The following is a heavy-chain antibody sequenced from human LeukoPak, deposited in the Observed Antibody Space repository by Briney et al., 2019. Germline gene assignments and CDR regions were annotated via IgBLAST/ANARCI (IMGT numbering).Heavy chain of an antibody. D-gene: IGHD6-19*01. J-gene: IGHJ6*03. V-gene: IGHV4-34*01. Sequence: SETLSLTCAVYGGSFSGYYWSWIRQPPGKGLEWIGEINHSGSTNYNPSLKSRVAISVDTSKNQFSLKLSSVTAADTAVYYCARAPAGTLLYYYYYMDVWGKGTTVTVSS. CDR3: ARAPAGTLLYYYYYMDV. CDR2: INHSGST. CDR1: GGSFSGYY.